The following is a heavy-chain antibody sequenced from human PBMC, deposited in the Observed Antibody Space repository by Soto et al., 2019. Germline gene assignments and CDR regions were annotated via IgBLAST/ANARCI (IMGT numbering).Heavy chain of an antibody. CDR3: AKVGPQYCSSTSCYYYYYYGMDV. D-gene: IGHD2-2*01. Sequence: GGSLRLSCAASGFTFSSYAMSWVRQAPGKGLEWVSAISGSGGSTYYADSVKGRFTISRDNSKNTLYLQMNSLRAEDTAVYYCAKVGPQYCSSTSCYYYYYYGMDVWGQGTTVTV. J-gene: IGHJ6*02. CDR1: GFTFSSYA. V-gene: IGHV3-23*01. CDR2: ISGSGGST.